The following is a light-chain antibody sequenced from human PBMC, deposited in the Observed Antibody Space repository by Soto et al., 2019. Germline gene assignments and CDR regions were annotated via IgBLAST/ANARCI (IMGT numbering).Light chain of an antibody. CDR2: GAS. Sequence: EIVMTQSPATLSLSPGGRATLSCRASQSISGTLAWYQQRPGQAPRLLIHGASTRAPGFPARFSGSGSGTEFTLTISSLKSEDFAVYYCQQYNDWPWTFGQGTKVDIK. CDR1: QSISGT. J-gene: IGKJ1*01. V-gene: IGKV3-15*01. CDR3: QQYNDWPWT.